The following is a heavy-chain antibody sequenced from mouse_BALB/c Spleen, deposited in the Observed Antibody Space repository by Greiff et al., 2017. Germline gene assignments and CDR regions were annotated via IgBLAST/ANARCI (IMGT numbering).Heavy chain of an antibody. D-gene: IGHD1-1*01. J-gene: IGHJ4*01. CDR3: ARPLITTVVAPMDY. CDR1: GFTFSSYG. CDR2: ISSGGSYT. V-gene: IGHV5-6*01. Sequence: EVMLVESGGDLVKPGGSLKLSCAASGFTFSSYGMSWVRQTPDKRLEWVATISSGGSYTYYPDSVKGRFTISRDNAKNTLYLQMSSLKSEDTAMYYCARPLITTVVAPMDYWGQGTSVTVSS.